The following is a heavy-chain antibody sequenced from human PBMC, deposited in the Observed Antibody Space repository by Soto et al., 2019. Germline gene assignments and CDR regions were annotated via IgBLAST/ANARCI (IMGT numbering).Heavy chain of an antibody. Sequence: SVKVSCKTSGGTFSTFGISWVRQAPGQGLEWMGGIIPFFGTAEYSQKFEDRITITADESTNTVYMDLRSLTSEDTAIYYCARTAPMDAGDKYYYDFWGQGALVTV. CDR3: ARTAPMDAGDKYYYDF. D-gene: IGHD3-16*01. CDR1: GGTFSTFG. V-gene: IGHV1-69*13. J-gene: IGHJ4*02. CDR2: IIPFFGTA.